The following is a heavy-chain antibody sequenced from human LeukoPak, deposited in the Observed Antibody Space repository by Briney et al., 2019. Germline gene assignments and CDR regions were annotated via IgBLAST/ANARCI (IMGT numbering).Heavy chain of an antibody. D-gene: IGHD6-19*01. Sequence: PGGSLRLSCAASGFTFDDYAMHWVRQAPGKGLEWVSGISWNSGSIGYADSVKGRFTISRDNAKNSLYLQMNSLRAEDTALYYCAKDIQAFSGLTGFDYWGQGTLVTVSS. CDR3: AKDIQAFSGLTGFDY. J-gene: IGHJ4*02. CDR1: GFTFDDYA. CDR2: ISWNSGSI. V-gene: IGHV3-9*01.